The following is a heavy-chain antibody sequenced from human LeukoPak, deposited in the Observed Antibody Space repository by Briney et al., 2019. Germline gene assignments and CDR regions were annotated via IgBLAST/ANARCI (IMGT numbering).Heavy chain of an antibody. Sequence: GGSLRLSCAASGFTFSDAWMNWVRQAPGKGLEWVGCIKRKTDAGTTDYAAPVKGRFTISRDDSKNTLFLQMNSLKTEDTAVYYCTTGNWGPYWGQGTLVTVSS. J-gene: IGHJ4*02. V-gene: IGHV3-15*07. D-gene: IGHD7-27*01. CDR1: GFTFSDAW. CDR2: IKRKTDAGTT. CDR3: TTGNWGPY.